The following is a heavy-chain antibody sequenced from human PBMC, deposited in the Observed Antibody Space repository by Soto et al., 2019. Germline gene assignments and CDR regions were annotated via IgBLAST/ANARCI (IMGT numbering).Heavy chain of an antibody. CDR3: ATGRIPKGFYVMDV. CDR1: RCTFYNAW. V-gene: IGHV3-15*01. D-gene: IGHD2-21*01. CDR2: IKSKIDGATT. J-gene: IGHJ6*02. Sequence: WLSLRLSCAPSRCTFYNAWLSWVRHAPGKALERIGRIKSKIDGATTDHAASVRGRLTISRADSKDTLFLHMDSLKTEDTGVYYCATGRIPKGFYVMDVWGEGTAVTVSS.